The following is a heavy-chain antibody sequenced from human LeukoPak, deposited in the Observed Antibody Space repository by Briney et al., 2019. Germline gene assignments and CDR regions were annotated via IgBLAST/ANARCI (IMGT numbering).Heavy chain of an antibody. CDR2: IYYSGTT. CDR3: ARAASLDY. J-gene: IGHJ4*02. CDR1: GGPIGIFY. D-gene: IGHD2-2*01. V-gene: IGHV4-59*01. Sequence: SETLSLTCTVSGGPIGIFYWMWMRQSPGKGLEWIGYIYYSGTTNYNPSLKSRVTISLGMSSNQFSLRLDSVTAADTAVYYCARAASLDYWGQGILVTVSS.